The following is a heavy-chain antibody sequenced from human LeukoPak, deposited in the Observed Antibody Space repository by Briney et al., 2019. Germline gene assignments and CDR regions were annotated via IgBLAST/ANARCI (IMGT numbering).Heavy chain of an antibody. CDR1: GRSLSSCY. Sequence: PSETLSLTCTVSGRSLSSCYWSWVRQPPGKGLEWIAYISDIGSINYNPALKSRVTISLETSKNQFSLKLSSVTAADTAVYYCAGHHPRNTVDFWGQGTLVTVSS. D-gene: IGHD2/OR15-2a*01. CDR3: AGHHPRNTVDF. CDR2: ISDIGSI. J-gene: IGHJ4*02. V-gene: IGHV4-59*08.